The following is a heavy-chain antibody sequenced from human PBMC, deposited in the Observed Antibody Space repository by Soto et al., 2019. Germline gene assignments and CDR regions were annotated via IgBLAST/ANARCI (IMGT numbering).Heavy chain of an antibody. CDR2: ITASGGTT. J-gene: IGHJ4*02. D-gene: IGHD3-10*01. CDR1: GFTFNRHG. CDR3: ARVMGSWVTQSYFDY. V-gene: IGHV3-23*01. Sequence: EVQLLESGGGLVQPGGSLRLSCGASGFTFNRHGMSWVRQAPGKGLEWVSAITASGGTTYYADSVKGRFTISRDNSKGPLFLQMHSLLAEDTAIYFCARVMGSWVTQSYFDYWGQVALVTVSA.